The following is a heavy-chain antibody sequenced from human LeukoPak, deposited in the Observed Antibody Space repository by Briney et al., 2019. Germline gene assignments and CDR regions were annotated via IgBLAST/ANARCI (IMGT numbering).Heavy chain of an antibody. Sequence: PSETLSLTCVVSGGSISPYYWSWIRQPSGKGLEWIGYIYYSGSTNYNPSLKSRVIISVDTSKNQFSLKLSSVTAADTAVYYCARVVYGGNSGFDIWGQGTMVTVSS. CDR1: GGSISPYY. V-gene: IGHV4-59*01. CDR3: ARVVYGGNSGFDI. J-gene: IGHJ3*02. CDR2: IYYSGST. D-gene: IGHD4-23*01.